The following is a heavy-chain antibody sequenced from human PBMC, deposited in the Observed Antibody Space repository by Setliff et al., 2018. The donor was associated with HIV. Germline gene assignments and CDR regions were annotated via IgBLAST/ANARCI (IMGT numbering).Heavy chain of an antibody. CDR3: ASEAWTSYRSSSGYYYYYMDV. J-gene: IGHJ6*03. D-gene: IGHD6-6*01. V-gene: IGHV4-61*01. CDR2: IYYSGTT. CDR1: GDSVSSASYY. Sequence: SETLSLTCTVSGDSVSSASYYWSWIRQPPGKGLGWIGYIYYSGTTKYNSSLKSRVTISVDTSKNQFSLKLSSVTAADTAVYYCASEAWTSYRSSSGYYYYYMDVWGKGTTVTVSS.